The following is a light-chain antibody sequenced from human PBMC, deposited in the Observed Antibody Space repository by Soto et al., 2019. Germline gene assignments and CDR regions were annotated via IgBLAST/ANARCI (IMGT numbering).Light chain of an antibody. CDR1: QSVSNT. CDR3: HQYNDWPPA. V-gene: IGKV3-15*01. Sequence: EIVVTQSPATMSVSPGERATLACRASQSVSNTLALYQQKLGQPPRLLIYGPSTRASGIPARFSGSGYGRDFTLTISSLQSEDYGVYYCHQYNDWPPAFGQGTKVDIK. J-gene: IGKJ1*01. CDR2: GPS.